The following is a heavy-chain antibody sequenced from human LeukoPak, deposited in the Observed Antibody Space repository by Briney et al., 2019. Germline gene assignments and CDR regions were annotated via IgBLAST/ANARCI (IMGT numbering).Heavy chain of an antibody. CDR3: AREGDYGDFDAFDM. Sequence: PSETLSLTCTVSGGSINNDGYYWGWIRQSGGKGLEWLGRIYSSGTTNYNPSLKRRVTLSVDTSKSQFSLNLTSVTAADTAVYYCAREGDYGDFDAFDMWGQGTVVTVSS. CDR1: GGSINNDGYY. V-gene: IGHV4-61*02. D-gene: IGHD4-17*01. J-gene: IGHJ3*02. CDR2: IYSSGTT.